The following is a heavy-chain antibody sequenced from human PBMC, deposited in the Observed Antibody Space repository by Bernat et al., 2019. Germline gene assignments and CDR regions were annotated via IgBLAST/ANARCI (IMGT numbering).Heavy chain of an antibody. CDR1: GFTFSSYA. V-gene: IGHV3-30-3*01. D-gene: IGHD6-13*01. CDR2: ISYDGSNK. J-gene: IGHJ1*01. CDR3: ERESRAATGKVNFQH. Sequence: QVQLVESGGGVVQPGRSLRLSCAASGFTFSSYAMHWVRQAPGKRLEWVAVISYDGSNKYYGDSVKGRFTIARGNSKNTLYLRMNSLGAEGTDVYYCERESRAATGKVNFQHRGQGTLVTVSS.